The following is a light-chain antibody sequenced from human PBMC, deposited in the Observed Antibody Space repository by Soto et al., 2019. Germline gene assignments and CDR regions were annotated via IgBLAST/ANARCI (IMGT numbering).Light chain of an antibody. CDR2: SNN. J-gene: IGLJ2*01. V-gene: IGLV1-44*01. CDR3: AAWDDSLNGYVV. CDR1: SSNIGSNT. Sequence: QSVLTQPPSASGTPGQRVTISCSGSSSNIGSNTVNWYQQLPGTAPKLLIYSNNQRPSGVPVRFSGSKSGTSASLAISGLQSEDEGDYYCAAWDDSLNGYVVFGGGTKVTVL.